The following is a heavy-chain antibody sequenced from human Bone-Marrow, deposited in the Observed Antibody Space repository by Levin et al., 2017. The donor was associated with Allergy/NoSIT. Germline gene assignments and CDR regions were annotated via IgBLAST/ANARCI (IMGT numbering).Heavy chain of an antibody. Sequence: GGSLRLSCGGSGFTFSTYWMTWVRQAPGKGLEWMANINPDGSAKKYADSVNGRFTISRDNAKNSLYLQLNSLRVEDTAMYYCARDTGSFYVDHWGQGTLVTVSS. J-gene: IGHJ4*02. CDR2: INPDGSAK. V-gene: IGHV3-7*01. D-gene: IGHD3-10*01. CDR1: GFTFSTYW. CDR3: ARDTGSFYVDH.